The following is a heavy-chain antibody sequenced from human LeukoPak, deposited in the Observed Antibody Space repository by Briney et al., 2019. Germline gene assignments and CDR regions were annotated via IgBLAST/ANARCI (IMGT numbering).Heavy chain of an antibody. CDR3: AKDLILDSSGSPPFDI. J-gene: IGHJ3*02. CDR2: ISSSGSTI. D-gene: IGHD3-22*01. Sequence: GGSLRLSCAASGFTFSDYYMSWIRQAPGKGLEWVSYISSSGSTIYYADSVKGRFTISRDNSKNTLYLQMNSLRAEDTAVYYCAKDLILDSSGSPPFDIWGQGTMVTVSS. V-gene: IGHV3-11*01. CDR1: GFTFSDYY.